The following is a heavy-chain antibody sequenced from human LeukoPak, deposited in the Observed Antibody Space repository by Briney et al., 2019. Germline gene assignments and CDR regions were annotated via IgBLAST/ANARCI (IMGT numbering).Heavy chain of an antibody. V-gene: IGHV3-23*01. J-gene: IGHJ4*02. Sequence: PGGSLRLSCAASGFTFSSYAMSWVRQAPGKGLEWVSAISGSGGSTYYADSVKGRFTISRDNSKNTLYLQMNSLRAEDTAVYYCAKEGGLIVVVVAATGSFDYWGQGTLVTVSS. CDR1: GFTFSSYA. D-gene: IGHD2-15*01. CDR3: AKEGGLIVVVVAATGSFDY. CDR2: ISGSGGST.